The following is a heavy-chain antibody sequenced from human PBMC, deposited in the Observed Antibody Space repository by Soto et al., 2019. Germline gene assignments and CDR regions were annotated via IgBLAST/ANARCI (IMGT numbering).Heavy chain of an antibody. Sequence: SETLSLTCTVSGGSISSYYWSWIRQPPGKGLEWIGYIYYSDSTNYTPSLKSRVIISADTSKNQFSLRLSSVTAADTAVYYCARAHSDTSDYSMDAWGQGTTVTVSS. J-gene: IGHJ6*02. CDR2: IYYSDST. D-gene: IGHD5-18*01. CDR3: ARAHSDTSDYSMDA. V-gene: IGHV4-59*01. CDR1: GGSISSYY.